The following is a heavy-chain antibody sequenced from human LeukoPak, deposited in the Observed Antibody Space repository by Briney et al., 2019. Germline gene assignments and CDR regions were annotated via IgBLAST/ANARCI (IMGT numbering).Heavy chain of an antibody. J-gene: IGHJ4*02. Sequence: PPETLSLTCTVSGGSISSYYWSWIRQPPGKGLEWIGYIYYSGSTNYNPSLKSRVTISVDTSKNQFSLKLSSVTAADTAVYYCATGGYYGSGSYPFFDYWGQGTLVTVSS. CDR2: IYYSGST. D-gene: IGHD3-10*01. V-gene: IGHV4-59*01. CDR1: GGSISSYY. CDR3: ATGGYYGSGSYPFFDY.